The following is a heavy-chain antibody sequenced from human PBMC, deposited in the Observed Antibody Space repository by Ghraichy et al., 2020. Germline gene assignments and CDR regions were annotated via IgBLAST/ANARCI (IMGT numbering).Heavy chain of an antibody. CDR1: GGSLRGYY. D-gene: IGHD1-7*01. CDR2: VNHSGST. J-gene: IGHJ5*02. CDR3: ARGSSNYRRGFFPRDNWFDP. Sequence: ESLNISCAVSGGSLRGYYWSWFRQPPGKGLEWIGEVNHSGSTNYNPSLKSRVTTSVDTSRNHFSLKLSSVSAADTAVYYCARGSSNYRRGFFPRDNWFDPWGQGTLVTVSS. V-gene: IGHV4-34*01.